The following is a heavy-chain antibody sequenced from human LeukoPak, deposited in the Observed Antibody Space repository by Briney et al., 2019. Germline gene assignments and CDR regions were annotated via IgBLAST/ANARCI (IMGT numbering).Heavy chain of an antibody. V-gene: IGHV1-46*01. CDR1: GYTFTAYY. J-gene: IGHJ4*02. CDR2: IRPGDNRM. Sequence: ASVKVSCKASGYTFTAYYIQWVRQAPGQGPEWMGTIRPGDNRMSYAQKFQGRVTMTRDMSTTTGYMELSSLRSEDTAVYYCVREKSGGTYDYWGQGTLVTVSS. CDR3: VREKSGGTYDY. D-gene: IGHD3-16*01.